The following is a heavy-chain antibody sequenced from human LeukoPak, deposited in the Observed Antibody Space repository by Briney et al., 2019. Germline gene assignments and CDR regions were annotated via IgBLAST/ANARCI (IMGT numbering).Heavy chain of an antibody. J-gene: IGHJ6*03. CDR3: ARRKGDRDRFPYYYYMDV. CDR2: INHSRST. D-gene: IGHD2-21*02. V-gene: IGHV4-34*01. CDR1: GGSFSPYY. Sequence: PSETLSLTCAVYGGSFSPYYWSWIRQSPDKGLEWIGEINHSRSTNYNPFLKSRVTISVDTSKNQFSLKLSSVTAADTAIYYCARRKGDRDRFPYYYYMDVWGKGTTVTISS.